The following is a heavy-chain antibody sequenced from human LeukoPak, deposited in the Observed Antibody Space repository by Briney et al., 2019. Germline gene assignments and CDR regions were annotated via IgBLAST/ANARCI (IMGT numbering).Heavy chain of an antibody. V-gene: IGHV3-23*01. Sequence: GGSLRLSCAASGFTFSDYYMSWIRQAPGKGLEWVSVIGVSGGTTYYADSVKGRFTISRDNSKNTLYLEINSLRAEDTAVYYCSPLGSGVDYWGQGTLVTVTS. CDR3: SPLGSGVDY. CDR2: IGVSGGTT. J-gene: IGHJ4*02. CDR1: GFTFSDYY. D-gene: IGHD6-19*01.